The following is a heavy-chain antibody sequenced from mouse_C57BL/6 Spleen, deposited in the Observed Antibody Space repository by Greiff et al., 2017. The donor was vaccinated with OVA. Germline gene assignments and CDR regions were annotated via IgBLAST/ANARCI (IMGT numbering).Heavy chain of an antibody. J-gene: IGHJ3*01. CDR3: ARVVYYDFFTGAY. CDR1: GFTFTSYA. V-gene: IGHV5-4*03. Sequence: EVKLMESGGGLVKPGGSLKLSCAASGFTFTSYAMYWVRQTPEKRLEWVATISAGGSYTYYPDNVKGRFTISRDNATSNLYLQMSSLKSEDTAMYYCARVVYYDFFTGAYWGQGTLVTVSA. D-gene: IGHD2-4*01. CDR2: ISAGGSYT.